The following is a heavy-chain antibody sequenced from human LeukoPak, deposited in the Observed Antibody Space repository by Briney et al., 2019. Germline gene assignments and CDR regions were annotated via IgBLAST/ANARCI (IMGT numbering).Heavy chain of an antibody. Sequence: PGGSLRLSCAASGFTFSSYSMDWVRQAPGKGLEWVSGIVGSGGGGATYYADPVKGRFTISRDNSKNTLYLQMNSLRGEDTAVYYCRRASPPLQRTVQYGDFFGYWGQGTLVTVSS. CDR2: IVGSGGGGAT. D-gene: IGHD4-11*01. CDR3: RRASPPLQRTVQYGDFFGY. V-gene: IGHV3-23*01. CDR1: GFTFSSYS. J-gene: IGHJ4*02.